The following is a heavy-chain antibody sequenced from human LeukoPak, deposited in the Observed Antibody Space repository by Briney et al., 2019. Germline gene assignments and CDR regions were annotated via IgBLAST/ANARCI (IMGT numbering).Heavy chain of an antibody. D-gene: IGHD2-21*02. CDR1: GLTVSSDY. V-gene: IGHV3-66*02. CDR2: IYSGGST. CDR3: ARGGGAFCGGDCYRNFDY. Sequence: PGGSLRLSCAASGLTVSSDYMSWVRQAPGKGLEWVSVIYSGGSTYYADSVKGRFTVSRDNSKNTLSLQMNSLRVEDTAVYYCARGGGAFCGGDCYRNFDYWGQGTLATVSS. J-gene: IGHJ4*02.